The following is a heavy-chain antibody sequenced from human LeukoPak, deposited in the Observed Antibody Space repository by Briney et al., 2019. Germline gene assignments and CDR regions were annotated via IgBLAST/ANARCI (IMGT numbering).Heavy chain of an antibody. J-gene: IGHJ4*02. CDR3: ARAFTMVRGVITHY. CDR1: GYTFTSYD. D-gene: IGHD3-10*01. V-gene: IGHV1-8*01. CDR2: MNPHSGNT. Sequence: ASVKVSCKASGYTFTSYDINWVRQATGQGLEWMGWMNPHSGNTGYAQKFQGRVTMTRNTSISTAYMELSSLRSEDTAVYYCARAFTMVRGVITHYWGQGILVTVSS.